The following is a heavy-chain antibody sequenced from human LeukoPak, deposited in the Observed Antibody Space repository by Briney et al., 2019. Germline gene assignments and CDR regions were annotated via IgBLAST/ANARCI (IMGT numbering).Heavy chain of an antibody. CDR1: GFTSSNYG. V-gene: IGHV3-30*02. CDR2: IRYDGSNK. CDR3: AKDRAPAASYYYYYYMDV. J-gene: IGHJ6*03. Sequence: GGSLRLSCAASGFTSSNYGMHWVRQAPGKGLERVAFIRYDGSNKYYADSVKGRFTSSKDNSQNTLYLQLNSLRAEDTAVYYCAKDRAPAASYYYYYYMDVWGKGTTVTVSS. D-gene: IGHD2-2*01.